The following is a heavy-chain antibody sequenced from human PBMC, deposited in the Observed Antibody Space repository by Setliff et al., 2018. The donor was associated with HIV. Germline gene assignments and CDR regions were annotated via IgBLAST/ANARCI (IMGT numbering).Heavy chain of an antibody. CDR1: GYTFSGHY. J-gene: IGHJ6*03. CDR3: ARDGLQIQTFGLLIHYYMDV. V-gene: IGHV1-2*02. Sequence: GASVKVSCKASGYTFSGHYMHWVRQAPGQGLEWMGWINPNSGGTNYAQKFQGRVTMTRDMSISTSYMELRWLRSDDTAVYYCARDGLQIQTFGLLIHYYMDVWGKGTTVTVSS. D-gene: IGHD2-8*01. CDR2: INPNSGGT.